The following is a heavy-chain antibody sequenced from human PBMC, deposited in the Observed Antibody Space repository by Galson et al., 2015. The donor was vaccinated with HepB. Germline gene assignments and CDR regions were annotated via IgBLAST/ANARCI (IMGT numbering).Heavy chain of an antibody. CDR1: GFTFNSYS. D-gene: IGHD3-9*01. J-gene: IGHJ4*02. CDR3: ARERGSIFSQLFYFDY. CDR2: ISSSSSTTI. V-gene: IGHV3-48*04. Sequence: SLRLSCAASGFTFNSYSMNWVRQAPGKGLEWLSYISSSSSTTIYYADAMKGRFTISRDNAKSSLYLQMNSLRAEDTAVYYCARERGSIFSQLFYFDYWGQGALVTVSS.